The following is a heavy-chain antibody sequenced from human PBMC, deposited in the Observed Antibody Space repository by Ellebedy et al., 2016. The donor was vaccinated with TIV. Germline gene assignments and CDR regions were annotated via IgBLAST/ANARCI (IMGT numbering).Heavy chain of an antibody. CDR1: GFTFSSYA. CDR3: VKDAYCSGGSPHGLCFDY. V-gene: IGHV3-64D*06. D-gene: IGHD2-15*01. CDR2: ISSNGGST. J-gene: IGHJ4*02. Sequence: GESLKISCSASGFTFSSYAMHWVRQAPGKGLEYVSAISSNGGSTYYADSVKGRFTISRDNSKNTLYLQMSSLRAEDTAVYYCVKDAYCSGGSPHGLCFDYWGQGTLVTVSS.